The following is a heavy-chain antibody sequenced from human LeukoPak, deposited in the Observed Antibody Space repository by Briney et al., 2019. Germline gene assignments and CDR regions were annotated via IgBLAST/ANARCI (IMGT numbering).Heavy chain of an antibody. J-gene: IGHJ3*02. CDR1: GGSISSGSYY. Sequence: SETLSLTCTVSGGSISSGSYYWSWIRQPAGKGLEWIGRIYTSGSTNYNPSLKSRVTISVDTSKNQFSLKLSSVTAADTAVYYCARAGLLWFGRAFDIRGQGTMVTVSS. V-gene: IGHV4-61*02. CDR2: IYTSGST. D-gene: IGHD3-10*01. CDR3: ARAGLLWFGRAFDI.